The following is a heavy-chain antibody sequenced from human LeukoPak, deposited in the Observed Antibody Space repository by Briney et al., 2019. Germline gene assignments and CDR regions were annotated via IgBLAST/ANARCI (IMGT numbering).Heavy chain of an antibody. CDR1: GYTFTSYA. CDR2: INTNTGNP. Sequence: ASVKVSCKASGYTFTSYAMNWVRQAPGQGLEWMGWINTNTGNPTYAQGFTGRFVFSLDTSVSTAYLQISSLKAEDTAVYYCARGSVNIAVAVGVNYWGQEPWSPSPQ. D-gene: IGHD6-19*01. V-gene: IGHV7-4-1*02. CDR3: ARGSVNIAVAVGVNY. J-gene: IGHJ4*01.